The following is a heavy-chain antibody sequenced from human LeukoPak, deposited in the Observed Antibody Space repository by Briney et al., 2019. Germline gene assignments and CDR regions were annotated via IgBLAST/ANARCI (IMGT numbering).Heavy chain of an antibody. V-gene: IGHV4-30-2*01. J-gene: IGHJ4*02. D-gene: IGHD6-13*01. CDR3: ATRMGEYSSSWHTFDY. CDR1: GGSISSGCYS. Sequence: SQTLSLTCALSGGSISSGCYSWSWIRQPPGKGLEWIGYIYHSGSTYYNPSLKSRVTISVDRSKNQFSLKLSSVTAADTAVYYCATRMGEYSSSWHTFDYWGQGTLVTVSS. CDR2: IYHSGST.